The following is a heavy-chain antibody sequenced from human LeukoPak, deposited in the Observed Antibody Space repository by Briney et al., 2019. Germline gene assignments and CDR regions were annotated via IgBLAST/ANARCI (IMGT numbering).Heavy chain of an antibody. J-gene: IGHJ4*02. CDR1: GFTFSNYA. V-gene: IGHV3-23*01. Sequence: PGGSLRLSCEASGFTFSNYAMSWVRQAPGKGLQWVSTISGSGGSTYYADSVKGRFTISRDNSKNTLYLQVNSLRAEDTAVYYSAKSTHSSGYHLFDYWGQGTQVTVSS. CDR2: ISGSGGST. D-gene: IGHD3-22*01. CDR3: AKSTHSSGYHLFDY.